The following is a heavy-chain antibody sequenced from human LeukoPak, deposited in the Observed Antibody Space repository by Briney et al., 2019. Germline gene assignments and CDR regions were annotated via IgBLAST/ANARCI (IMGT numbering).Heavy chain of an antibody. V-gene: IGHV4-4*07. CDR2: IYTGGST. D-gene: IGHD1-26*01. J-gene: IGHJ4*02. CDR1: GGSINSYL. Sequence: PSETLSLTCTVSGGSINSYLWTWLRQPAGKGLEWIGRIYTGGSTNYNPSLKSRVTMSVDTSKNQFSLKLNSVTAADTAVYYCARQEGGIVGSYWGQGTLVTVSS. CDR3: ARQEGGIVGSY.